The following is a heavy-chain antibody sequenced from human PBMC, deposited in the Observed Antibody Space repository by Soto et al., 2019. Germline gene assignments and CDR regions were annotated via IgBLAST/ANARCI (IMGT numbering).Heavy chain of an antibody. D-gene: IGHD5-18*01. CDR3: ARDSGYNYGSFRWFDP. V-gene: IGHV4-59*01. J-gene: IGHJ5*02. CDR1: GASTGSYY. Sequence: SVTLSLNCIITGASTGSYYWSWIREPPMKLLELIGYIYYRGSTNYSPSLKSRVTISVDTSNNQFSLKLSSVTAADTAVYFCARDSGYNYGSFRWFDPWGQGTLVTVSS. CDR2: IYYRGST.